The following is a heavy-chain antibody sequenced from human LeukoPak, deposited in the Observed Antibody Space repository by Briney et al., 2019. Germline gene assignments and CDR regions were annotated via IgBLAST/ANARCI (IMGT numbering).Heavy chain of an antibody. J-gene: IGHJ1*01. CDR3: TKGAAGPRLQD. V-gene: IGHV4-34*12. CDR1: GGSFSGFY. D-gene: IGHD6-6*01. CDR2: ILQGGST. Sequence: SETLSLTCAVYGGSFSGFYCTWIRQPPGKGLEWIGEILQGGSTAYTPSLKSRVTISVDTSKNQCSLKLTSVTAADTAVHYCTKGAAGPRLQDWGQGTLVTVSS.